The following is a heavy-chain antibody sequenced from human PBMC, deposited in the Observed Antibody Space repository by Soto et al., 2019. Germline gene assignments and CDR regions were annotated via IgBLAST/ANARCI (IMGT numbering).Heavy chain of an antibody. V-gene: IGHV2-5*02. D-gene: IGHD6-19*01. CDR2: IYWDDGE. CDR3: AHNQYSRGWFDY. CDR1: GFSFIPPGVG. Sequence: QITLKESGPTLVKPTQTLTLTCTFSGFSFIPPGVGVGWIRQPPGRALEWLALIYWDDGERYSPSLKSRLTITNDPSKKQVVLTIANIYPVDTGNYYCAHNQYSRGWFDYWGQGSLVTVSS. J-gene: IGHJ4*02.